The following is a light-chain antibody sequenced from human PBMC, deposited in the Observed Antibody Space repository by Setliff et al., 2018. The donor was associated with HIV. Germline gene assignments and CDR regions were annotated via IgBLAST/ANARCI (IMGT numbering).Light chain of an antibody. Sequence: QSALTQPPSVSGAPGQRVTISCTGSSSNIGAGYNVHWYQQLPGTAPKLLIYGNNHRPSEVPVRFSGSKSGTSASLSITGLQAEDEADYYCQSYDSSLSGNWVFGGGTQLTVL. CDR1: SSNIGAGYN. CDR3: QSYDSSLSGNWV. CDR2: GNN. J-gene: IGLJ3*02. V-gene: IGLV1-40*01.